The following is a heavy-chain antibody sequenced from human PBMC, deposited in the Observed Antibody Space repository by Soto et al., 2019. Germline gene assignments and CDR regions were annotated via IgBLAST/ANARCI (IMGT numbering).Heavy chain of an antibody. D-gene: IGHD3-22*01. CDR1: GYTFTDYY. J-gene: IGHJ4*02. Sequence: ASVKVSCKASGYTFTDYYVHWVRQAPGQGLEWMGWFNPNSGGTKSAQKFQGRVTMTRDTSISTAYMELSRLRSDDTAVYYCARRKGDYYDSSGYQYYFDFWGQGTLVTVSS. CDR3: ARRKGDYYDSSGYQYYFDF. V-gene: IGHV1-2*02. CDR2: FNPNSGGT.